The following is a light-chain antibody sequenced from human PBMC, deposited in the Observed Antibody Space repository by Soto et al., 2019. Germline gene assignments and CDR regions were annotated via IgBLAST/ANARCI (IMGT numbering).Light chain of an antibody. Sequence: DIVLTQSPGTLSLSPGERATLSCRASQSLGTDYLAWYQQKPGQAPRLLIYGASTRATGIPARFSGSGSGTEFTLTISSLQSEDFAVYYCQQYNNWPPWTFGQGTKVEIK. CDR1: QSLGTD. V-gene: IGKV3-15*01. CDR3: QQYNNWPPWT. J-gene: IGKJ1*01. CDR2: GAS.